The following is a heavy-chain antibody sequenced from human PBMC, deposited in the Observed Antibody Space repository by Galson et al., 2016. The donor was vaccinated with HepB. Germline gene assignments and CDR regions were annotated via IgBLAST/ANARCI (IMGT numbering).Heavy chain of an antibody. V-gene: IGHV3-7*01. J-gene: IGHJ3*01. CDR3: ARDPMRFAFDL. CDR1: GFTFRNSW. Sequence: SLRLSCAASGFTFRNSWMSWVRQPPGKGPEWVANINPDGSQTYYVDSVKGRFNISKDNAKNSLYLRMNSLRADDTAVYYCARDPMRFAFDLWGQGTMVTVSS. CDR2: INPDGSQT.